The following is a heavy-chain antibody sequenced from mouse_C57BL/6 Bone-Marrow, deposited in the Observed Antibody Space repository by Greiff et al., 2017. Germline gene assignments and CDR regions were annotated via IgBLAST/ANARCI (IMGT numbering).Heavy chain of an antibody. CDR2: INPSNGGT. Sequence: VQLQQPGTELVKPGASVKLSCKASGYTFPSYWMHWVKQRPGQGLEWIGNINPSNGGTNYNAKFKSKATLTVDKSSSTAYMQLSRLTSEDSAVYYCARRRITTVVVDYWGQGTTLTVSS. V-gene: IGHV1-53*01. J-gene: IGHJ2*01. D-gene: IGHD1-1*01. CDR1: GYTFPSYW. CDR3: ARRRITTVVVDY.